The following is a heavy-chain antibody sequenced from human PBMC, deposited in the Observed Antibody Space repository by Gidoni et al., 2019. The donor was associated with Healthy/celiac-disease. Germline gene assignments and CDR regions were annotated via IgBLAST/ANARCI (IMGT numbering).Heavy chain of an antibody. CDR3: ARNLPEDGYNYHGAFDI. CDR2: IDWDDDK. J-gene: IGHJ3*02. CDR1: GFSLSPSGMC. D-gene: IGHD5-12*01. Sequence: QVTLRESGPALVKPTQTLTLTCTFSGFSLSPSGMCVSWIRQPPGKALEWLALIDWDDDKYYSTSLKTRLTISKDTSKNQVVLTMTNMDPVDTATYYCARNLPEDGYNYHGAFDIWGQGTMVTVSS. V-gene: IGHV2-70*01.